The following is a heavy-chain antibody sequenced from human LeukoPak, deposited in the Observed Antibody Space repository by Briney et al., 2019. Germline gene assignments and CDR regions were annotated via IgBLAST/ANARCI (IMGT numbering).Heavy chain of an antibody. Sequence: PGRSLRLSCAASGFTFSSYAMHWVRQAPGKGLEWVAVISYDGSNKYYADSVKGRFTISRDNAKNSLYLQMNSLRAEDTALYYCAKAKWGREVVPAAQSYYYYGMDVWGQGTTVTVSS. D-gene: IGHD2-2*01. CDR1: GFTFSSYA. CDR3: AKAKWGREVVPAAQSYYYYGMDV. V-gene: IGHV3-30-3*01. J-gene: IGHJ6*02. CDR2: ISYDGSNK.